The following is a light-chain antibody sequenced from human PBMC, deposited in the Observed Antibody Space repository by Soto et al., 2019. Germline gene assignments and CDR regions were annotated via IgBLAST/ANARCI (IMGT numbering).Light chain of an antibody. CDR2: EVS. CDR3: MQAIQFPLFT. V-gene: IGKV2D-29*01. CDR1: QSLLHSDGKTY. Sequence: DIVMTQSPLSLSVTPGQPASISCKSSQSLLHSDGKTYLYWYLQKPGQPPHLLIYEVSNRFSGVPDKVRGCESGTEFTLKFSRVEAEDVGLYFCMQAIQFPLFTFGPGTTVDIK. J-gene: IGKJ3*01.